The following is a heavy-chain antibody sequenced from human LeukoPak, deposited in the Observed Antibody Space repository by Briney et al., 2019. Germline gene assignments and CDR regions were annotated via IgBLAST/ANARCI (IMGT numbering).Heavy chain of an antibody. CDR3: AKGALRFLEWLALGMDV. J-gene: IGHJ6*02. CDR1: GFTFSSYA. CDR2: ISGSGGST. D-gene: IGHD3-3*01. Sequence: PGGSLRLSCAASGFTFSSYAMSWVRQAPGKGLEWVSAISGSGGSTYYADSVKGRFTISRDNSKNTLYLQMNSLRAEDTAVYYCAKGALRFLEWLALGMDVWGQGTTVTVSS. V-gene: IGHV3-23*01.